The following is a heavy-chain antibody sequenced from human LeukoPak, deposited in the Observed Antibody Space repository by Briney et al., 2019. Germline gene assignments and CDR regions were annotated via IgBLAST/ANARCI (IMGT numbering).Heavy chain of an antibody. Sequence: ASVKVFCKASGYTFTSYGISWVRQAPGQGLEWMGWISAYNGNTNYAQKLQGRVTMTTDTSTSTAYMELRSLRSDDTAVYYCVRWYSGYLRDYFDYWGQGTLVTVSS. V-gene: IGHV1-18*01. CDR2: ISAYNGNT. CDR1: GYTFTSYG. CDR3: VRWYSGYLRDYFDY. D-gene: IGHD5-12*01. J-gene: IGHJ4*02.